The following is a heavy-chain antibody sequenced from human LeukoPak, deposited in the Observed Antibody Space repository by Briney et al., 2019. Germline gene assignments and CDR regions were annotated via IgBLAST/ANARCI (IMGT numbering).Heavy chain of an antibody. CDR2: ISPGDSAT. D-gene: IGHD6-19*01. CDR3: GSSLPHTSDWYNAFDF. J-gene: IGHJ3*01. CDR1: GYSSTSYL. Sequence: GESLQISCTGSGYSSTSYLIGWVRHPPRKGLEWRGIISPGDSATRYNPAFQDQSTTSATKSITTAYLQWISRKASETAKYYCGSSLPHTSDWYNAFDFWGQGTLVTVSS. V-gene: IGHV5-51*01.